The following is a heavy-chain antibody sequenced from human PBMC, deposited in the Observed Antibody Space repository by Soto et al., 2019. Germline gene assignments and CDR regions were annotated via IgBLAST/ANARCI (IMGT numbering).Heavy chain of an antibody. CDR1: GFTFSSYW. CDR3: ARGVSAVVYFGNAFDI. D-gene: IGHD2-8*01. CDR2: IKQDGSEK. J-gene: IGHJ3*02. V-gene: IGHV3-7*01. Sequence: GGSLRLSCAASGFTFSSYWMSWVRQAPGKGLEWVANIKQDGSEKYYVDSVKGRFTISRDNAKNSLYLQMNSLRAEDTAVYYCARGVSAVVYFGNAFDIWGQGTMVTVSS.